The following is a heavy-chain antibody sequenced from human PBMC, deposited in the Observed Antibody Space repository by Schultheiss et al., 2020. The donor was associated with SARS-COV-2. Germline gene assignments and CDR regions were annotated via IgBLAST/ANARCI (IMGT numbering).Heavy chain of an antibody. CDR1: GFTFSDYY. CDR3: ARETDYYGMDV. Sequence: GGSLRLSCAASGFTFSDYYMSWIRQAPGKGLEWVSSISSSSSYIYYADSVKGRFTISRDNAKNSLYLQMNSLRAGDTAVYYCARETDYYGMDVWGQGTTVTVSS. V-gene: IGHV3-11*06. CDR2: ISSSSSYI. J-gene: IGHJ6*02.